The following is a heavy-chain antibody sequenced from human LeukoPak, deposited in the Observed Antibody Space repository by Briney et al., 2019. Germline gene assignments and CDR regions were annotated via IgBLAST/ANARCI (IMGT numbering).Heavy chain of an antibody. Sequence: ASVKVSCKASGYTFTSYAMNWVRQAPGQGLEWMGWINTNTGNPTYAQGFTGRFVFSLDTSVSTAYLQISSLKAEDTAVYYCARDPLITMVRGVIIRTSELDYWGQGTLVTVSS. D-gene: IGHD3-10*01. CDR3: ARDPLITMVRGVIIRTSELDY. CDR1: GYTFTSYA. J-gene: IGHJ4*02. V-gene: IGHV7-4-1*02. CDR2: INTNTGNP.